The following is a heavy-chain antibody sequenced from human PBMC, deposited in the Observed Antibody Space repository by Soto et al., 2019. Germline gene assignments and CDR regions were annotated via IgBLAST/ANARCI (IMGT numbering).Heavy chain of an antibody. J-gene: IGHJ6*02. V-gene: IGHV1-46*02. CDR1: GYTFNSYY. CDR2: INPRDGST. Sequence: ASVKGSCKASGYTFNSYYMHWVRQGPGHGLEWMGIINPRDGSTRYAQRFQDRLTMTRDTSTSTVYMELSSLRSEDTAVYYCARSYCSGGICYSEGSYSYHGMDVWGQGTTVTVSS. D-gene: IGHD2-15*01. CDR3: ARSYCSGGICYSEGSYSYHGMDV.